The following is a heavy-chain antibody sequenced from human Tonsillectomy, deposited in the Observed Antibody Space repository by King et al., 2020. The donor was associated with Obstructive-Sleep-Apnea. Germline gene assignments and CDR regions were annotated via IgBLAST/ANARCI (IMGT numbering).Heavy chain of an antibody. J-gene: IGHJ4*02. CDR2: IRYDGSNQ. V-gene: IGHV3-30*02. CDR3: AKDLGYRSDC. Sequence: VQLVESGGGVVQPGGSLRLSCAASGFTFISYGMHLVRQAPGKGLEWVAFIRYDGSNQYYTDSVKGRFTISRDDSKNTLYLQMSSLRAEDTSVYYCAKDLGYRSDCWGQGTLVTVSS. D-gene: IGHD2-2*01. CDR1: GFTFISYG.